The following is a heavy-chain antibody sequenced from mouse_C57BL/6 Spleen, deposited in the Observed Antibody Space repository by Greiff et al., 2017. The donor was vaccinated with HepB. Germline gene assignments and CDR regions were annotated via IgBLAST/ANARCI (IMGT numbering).Heavy chain of an antibody. CDR3: ARDADGYPMDY. V-gene: IGHV7-1*01. CDR1: GFTFSDFY. J-gene: IGHJ4*01. Sequence: EVKLMESGGGLVQSGRSLRLSCATSGFTFSDFYMEWVRQAPGKGLEWIAASRNKANDYTTEYSASVKGRFIVSRDTSQSILYLQMNALRAEDTAIYYCARDADGYPMDYWGQGTSVTVSS. D-gene: IGHD2-3*01. CDR2: SRNKANDYTT.